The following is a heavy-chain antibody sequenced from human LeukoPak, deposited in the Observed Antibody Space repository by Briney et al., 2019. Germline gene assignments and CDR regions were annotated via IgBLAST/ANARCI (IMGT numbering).Heavy chain of an antibody. Sequence: GSLLLSCAASGFTFSSYWMSWVRQAPGKGLEWVANIKQDGSEKYYVDSVKGRFTISRDNAKNSLYLQMNSLRAEDTAVYYCARRKIAVAGRIIDYWGQGTLVTVSS. CDR1: GFTFSSYW. D-gene: IGHD6-19*01. J-gene: IGHJ4*02. V-gene: IGHV3-7*01. CDR3: ARRKIAVAGRIIDY. CDR2: IKQDGSEK.